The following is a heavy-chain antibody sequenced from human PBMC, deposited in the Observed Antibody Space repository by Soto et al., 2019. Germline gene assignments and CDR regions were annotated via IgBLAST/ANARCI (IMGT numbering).Heavy chain of an antibody. CDR3: ARHRLAASIAAFDI. V-gene: IGHV5-51*01. Sequence: GESLKISCKGSGYFFTSYWIGWVRQMPGKGLEWMGIIYPGGSDTRYSPSLQGQVTISTDKSIRTAYLQWSSLKASDTAMYYCARHRLAASIAAFDIWGQGTMVTVSS. CDR2: IYPGGSDT. D-gene: IGHD6-13*01. J-gene: IGHJ3*02. CDR1: GYFFTSYW.